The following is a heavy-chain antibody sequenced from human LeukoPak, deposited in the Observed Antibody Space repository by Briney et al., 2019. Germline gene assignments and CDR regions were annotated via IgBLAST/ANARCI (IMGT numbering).Heavy chain of an antibody. V-gene: IGHV3-23*01. CDR2: ISGSGGST. D-gene: IGHD5-18*01. Sequence: PGGSLRPSCAASGFTFSSYAMSWVRQAPGKGLEWVSAISGSGGSTYYADSVKGRFTISRDNSKNTLYLQMNSLRAEDTAVYYCASGYSYGYYFDYWGQGTLVTVSS. J-gene: IGHJ4*02. CDR3: ASGYSYGYYFDY. CDR1: GFTFSSYA.